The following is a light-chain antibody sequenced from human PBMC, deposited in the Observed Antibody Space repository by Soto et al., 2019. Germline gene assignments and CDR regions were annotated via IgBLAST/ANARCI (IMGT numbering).Light chain of an antibody. Sequence: QSALTQPASVSGSPGQSITISCTGTSSDVGSYNLVSWYQQHPGKAPKLMIYEGSKRPSGVSNRFSGSKSGNTAYLTISGLQAEDEADYYGCSYAGSSTSVVFGGGTKLTVL. J-gene: IGLJ2*01. CDR3: CSYAGSSTSVV. V-gene: IGLV2-23*01. CDR2: EGS. CDR1: SSDVGSYNL.